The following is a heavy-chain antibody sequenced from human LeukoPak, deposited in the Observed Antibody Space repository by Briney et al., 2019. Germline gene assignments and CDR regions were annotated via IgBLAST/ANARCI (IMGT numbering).Heavy chain of an antibody. Sequence: PGGSLRLSCAASGFTFDDYAMHWVRQAPGKGLEWVSGISWNSGSIGYADSVKGRFSISRDNSKNTVYLQMSCLRADDTAVYYCAKAGFCTNGVCLNFDSWGQGTLVTVSS. V-gene: IGHV3-9*01. D-gene: IGHD2-8*01. CDR2: ISWNSGSI. CDR1: GFTFDDYA. J-gene: IGHJ4*01. CDR3: AKAGFCTNGVCLNFDS.